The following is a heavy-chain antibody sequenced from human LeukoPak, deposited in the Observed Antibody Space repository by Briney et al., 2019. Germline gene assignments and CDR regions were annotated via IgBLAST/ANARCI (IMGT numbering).Heavy chain of an antibody. V-gene: IGHV4-59*13. Sequence: SETLSLTCTVSGGSISSYYWSWIRQPPGKGLEWIGYIYYSGSTNYSPSLKSRVTISVDTSKNQFSLKLSSVTAADTAVYYCAREKHGEFDYWGQGTLVTVSS. D-gene: IGHD4-17*01. CDR1: GGSISSYY. J-gene: IGHJ4*02. CDR2: IYYSGST. CDR3: AREKHGEFDY.